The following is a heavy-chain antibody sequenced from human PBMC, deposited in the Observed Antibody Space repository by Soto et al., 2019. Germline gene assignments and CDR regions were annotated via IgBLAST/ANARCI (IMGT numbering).Heavy chain of an antibody. CDR1: GFSFTNYW. V-gene: IGHV5-10-1*01. CDR3: ARIESIARNWFDP. J-gene: IGHJ5*02. D-gene: IGHD6-13*01. Sequence: GQYLKLSCKTSGFSFTNYWISWVRQVTGKGLEWMGNIDPVDSYANYSPSFQGHVTFSVDTSISTAFLHWSSLKASDSATYFCARIESIARNWFDPWGQGTLVTLSS. CDR2: IDPVDSYA.